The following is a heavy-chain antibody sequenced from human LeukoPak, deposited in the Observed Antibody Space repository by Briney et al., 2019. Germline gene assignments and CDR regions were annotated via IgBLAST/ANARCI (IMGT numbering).Heavy chain of an antibody. CDR3: VREGIYLAFDL. CDR1: GYNFTTYG. J-gene: IGHJ5*02. D-gene: IGHD3-16*02. V-gene: IGHV1-18*01. CDR2: IIDYDGHA. Sequence: ASVKVSCKASGYNFTTYGISWVRQASGQGPEWMGWIIDYDGHARYSEKLKGRITLTTDRSTSTVYMELRSLTYDDTARYYCVREGIYLAFDLWGQGTLVSVSS.